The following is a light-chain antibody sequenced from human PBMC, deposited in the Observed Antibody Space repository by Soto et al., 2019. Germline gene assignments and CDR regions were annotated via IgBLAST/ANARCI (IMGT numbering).Light chain of an antibody. CDR1: QTDSTW. CDR3: QQYNSYSYT. J-gene: IGKJ2*01. CDR2: GAS. V-gene: IGKV1-5*01. Sequence: DIQMTQSPSTQSASVGDRVTLTCRASQTDSTWLAWYQQKPGKAPKLLIYGASSLQTGVPSRFSGSGSGTEFTLTISSLQPDDFATYYCQQYNSYSYTFGQGTKLEIK.